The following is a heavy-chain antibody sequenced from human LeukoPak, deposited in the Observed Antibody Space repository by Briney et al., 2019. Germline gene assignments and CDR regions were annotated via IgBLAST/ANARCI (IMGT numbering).Heavy chain of an antibody. D-gene: IGHD6-13*01. CDR3: ARDPPAAAGDY. Sequence: SETLSLTCTVSGYSISSDYYWGWIRQPPGKGLEWIGSMFHSGSTYYNPSLQSRVTISIDTSKNQFSLKLTSVTAADTAVYYCARDPPAAAGDYWGQGILVIVSS. CDR1: GYSISSDYY. J-gene: IGHJ4*02. V-gene: IGHV4-38-2*02. CDR2: MFHSGST.